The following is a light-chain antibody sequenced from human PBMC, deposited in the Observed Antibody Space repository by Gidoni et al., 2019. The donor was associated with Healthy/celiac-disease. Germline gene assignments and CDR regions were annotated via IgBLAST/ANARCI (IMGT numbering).Light chain of an antibody. CDR2: AAS. CDR1: QGISSY. CDR3: QQYYSYPFT. J-gene: IGKJ3*01. Sequence: AIRMTQSPSSFSASTGDRVTIPCRASQGISSYLDWYQQKPGKAPKLLIYAASTLQSGVPSRFSGSGSGTDFTLTISCLQSEDFATYYCQQYYSYPFTFGPGTKVEIK. V-gene: IGKV1-8*01.